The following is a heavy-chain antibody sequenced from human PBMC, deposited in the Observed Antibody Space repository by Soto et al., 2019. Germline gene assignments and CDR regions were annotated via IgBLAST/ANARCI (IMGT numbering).Heavy chain of an antibody. V-gene: IGHV1-46*01. D-gene: IGHD2-21*02. CDR3: TRADSDVVILPDVRPLFDL. CDR1: GYDFFKYN. J-gene: IGHJ4*02. CDR2: INPNGGYT. Sequence: ASVKVSCKTSGYDFFKYNMHWVRQAPGQGLEWMGVINPNGGYTRHAQKFQGRVIMTRDTSSKIVYMELSGLTSADTAMYYCTRADSDVVILPDVRPLFDLWGQGALVTVSS.